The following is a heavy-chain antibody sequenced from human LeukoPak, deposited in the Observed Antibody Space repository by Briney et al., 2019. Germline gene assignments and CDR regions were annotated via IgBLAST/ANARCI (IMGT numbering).Heavy chain of an antibody. J-gene: IGHJ4*02. Sequence: SETLSLTCTVSGVSMSNHYWSWIRQPPGKGLEWIGYIYGSETTNYNPSLKSRVTMSVDSSKNQFSLNLSSVTAADTALYYCASRPGGSTWYGVFDFWSRGTLVTVSS. CDR3: ASRPGGSTWYGVFDF. D-gene: IGHD6-13*01. CDR1: GVSMSNHY. CDR2: IYGSETT. V-gene: IGHV4-59*11.